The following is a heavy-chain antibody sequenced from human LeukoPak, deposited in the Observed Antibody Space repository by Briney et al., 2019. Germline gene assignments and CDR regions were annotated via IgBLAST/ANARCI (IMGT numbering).Heavy chain of an antibody. J-gene: IGHJ4*02. CDR2: INHTGST. CDR3: ARGPVRLARPYDY. Sequence: SETLSLTCSVQGGSLSGAYWTWIRQPPGKGLEWIGEINHTGSTNYNPSLRSRVTMSADTAKNQFPLNLTSVTAADTAIYYCARGPVRLARPYDYWGQGTLVTVSS. V-gene: IGHV4-34*01. D-gene: IGHD3-9*01. CDR1: GGSLSGAY.